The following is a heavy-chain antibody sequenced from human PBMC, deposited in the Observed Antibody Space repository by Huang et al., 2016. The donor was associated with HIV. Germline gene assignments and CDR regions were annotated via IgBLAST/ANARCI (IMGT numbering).Heavy chain of an antibody. J-gene: IGHJ4*02. CDR2: INSDGVSA. CDR1: GFTFSSYW. D-gene: IGHD3-22*01. CDR3: VRDPRIQSWLNYFDY. V-gene: IGHV3-74*01. Sequence: EVQLVESGGGLVQPGGSLRLSCAASGFTFSSYWMHWVRQAPGKGLVCVSRINSDGVSAGYAESVKGRFTISRDNAKNTLYLQMNSLRAEDTAVYYCVRDPRIQSWLNYFDYWGQGTLVSVSS.